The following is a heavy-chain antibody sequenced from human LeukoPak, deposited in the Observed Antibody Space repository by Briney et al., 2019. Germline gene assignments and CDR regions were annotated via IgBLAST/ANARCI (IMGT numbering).Heavy chain of an antibody. CDR3: ARGNVYLYCSGGSCFVY. Sequence: ASVKVSCKASGYTFTSYDINWARQATGQGLEWMGWMNPNSGNTGYAQKFQGRVTMTRNTSISTAYMELSSLRSEDTAVYYCARGNVYLYCSGGSCFVYWGQGTLVTVSS. CDR1: GYTFTSYD. J-gene: IGHJ4*02. CDR2: MNPNSGNT. V-gene: IGHV1-8*01. D-gene: IGHD2-15*01.